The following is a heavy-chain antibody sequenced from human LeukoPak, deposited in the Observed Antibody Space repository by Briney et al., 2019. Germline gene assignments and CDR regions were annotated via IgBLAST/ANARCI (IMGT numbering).Heavy chain of an antibody. CDR1: GFTFSNYG. CDR3: ARQAVAGFDY. CDR2: IWYDGSKK. D-gene: IGHD6-19*01. J-gene: IGHJ4*02. Sequence: PGGSLRLSCAASGFTFSNYGMHWVRQAPGKGLEWVAVIWYDGSKKHHADSVKGRFTISSDNSKTTLYLQMNSLRVEDTAMYYCARQAVAGFDYWGQGTLVTVSS. V-gene: IGHV3-33*01.